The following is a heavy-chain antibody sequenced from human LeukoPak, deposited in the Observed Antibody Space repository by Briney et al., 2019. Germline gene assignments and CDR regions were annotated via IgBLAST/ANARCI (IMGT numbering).Heavy chain of an antibody. J-gene: IGHJ5*02. CDR3: ARLSSLANIAARGRTWLDP. D-gene: IGHD6-6*01. CDR2: IYYSGST. V-gene: IGHV4-59*01. Sequence: PSETLPLTCTVSGGSINNSYWTWIRQPPGKGLEWIGHIYYSGSTNYSPSLKSRVTISVDTSKNQFSLKLSSVTAADTAVYYCARLSSLANIAARGRTWLDPWGQGSLVTVSS. CDR1: GGSINNSY.